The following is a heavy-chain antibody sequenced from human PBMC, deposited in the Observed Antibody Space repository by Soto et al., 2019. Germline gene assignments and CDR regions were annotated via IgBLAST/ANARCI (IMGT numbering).Heavy chain of an antibody. Sequence: GASVKVSCKASGGTFSSYAISWVRQAPGQGLEWMGGIIPIFGTANYAQKFQGRVTITADESTSTAYMELSSLRSEDTAVYYCARHAKELESFFGVWGQGTTVTVSS. J-gene: IGHJ6*02. CDR2: IIPIFGTA. CDR3: ARHAKELESFFGV. V-gene: IGHV1-69*13. CDR1: GGTFSSYA. D-gene: IGHD3-3*01.